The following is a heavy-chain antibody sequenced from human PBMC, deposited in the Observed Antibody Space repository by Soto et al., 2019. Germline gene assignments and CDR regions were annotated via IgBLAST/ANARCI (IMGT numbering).Heavy chain of an antibody. CDR2: ISDSGGRT. D-gene: IGHD2-2*01. CDR3: AKDEYHLPNSPDY. J-gene: IGHJ4*02. V-gene: IGHV3-23*01. Sequence: SLRLSCAASGFTFSNYAMNWVRQAPGEGLEWVSAISDSGGRTNYADSVKGRFTVSRDNSKNTLYLQMNRLRAEDTAVYYCAKDEYHLPNSPDYWGQGTLVTVSS. CDR1: GFTFSNYA.